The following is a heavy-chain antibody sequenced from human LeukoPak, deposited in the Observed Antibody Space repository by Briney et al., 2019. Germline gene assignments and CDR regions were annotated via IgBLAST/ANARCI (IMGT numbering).Heavy chain of an antibody. J-gene: IGHJ3*02. CDR1: GFTFSSYG. V-gene: IGHV3-30*02. D-gene: IGHD5-12*01. Sequence: QAGGSLRLSCAASGFTFSSYGMHWVRQAPGKGLEWVAFIRYDGSNKYYADSVKGRFTISRDNSKNTLYLQMNSLRAEDTAVYYCAKLPVLALRRTPQDPFDIWGQGTMVTVSS. CDR2: IRYDGSNK. CDR3: AKLPVLALRRTPQDPFDI.